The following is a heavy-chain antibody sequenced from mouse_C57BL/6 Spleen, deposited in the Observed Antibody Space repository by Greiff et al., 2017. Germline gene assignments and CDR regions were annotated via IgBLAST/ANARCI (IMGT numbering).Heavy chain of an antibody. V-gene: IGHV1-52*01. CDR2: IDPSDSET. D-gene: IGHD2-4*01. CDR3: ARVYDYDAGGFDY. J-gene: IGHJ2*01. Sequence: QVQLKQPGAELVRPGSSVKLSCKASGYTFTSYWMHWVKQRPIQGLEWIGNIDPSDSETHYNQKFKDKATLTVDKSSSTAYMQLSSLTSEDSAVYYCARVYDYDAGGFDYWGQGTTLTVSS. CDR1: GYTFTSYW.